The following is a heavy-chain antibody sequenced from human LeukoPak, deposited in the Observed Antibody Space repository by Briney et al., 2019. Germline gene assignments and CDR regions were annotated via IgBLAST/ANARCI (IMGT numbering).Heavy chain of an antibody. V-gene: IGHV4-34*01. J-gene: IGHJ5*02. Sequence: SETLSLTCAVYGGSFTGYYWSWVRQFPGKGLEWIGEIKYSGSTNYNPSLKSRVTISVDTSKKQFSLRLRSVTAADTAVYYCASDYGANSALDPWGQGTLVTVSS. CDR1: GGSFTGYY. CDR3: ASDYGANSALDP. CDR2: IKYSGST. D-gene: IGHD4-23*01.